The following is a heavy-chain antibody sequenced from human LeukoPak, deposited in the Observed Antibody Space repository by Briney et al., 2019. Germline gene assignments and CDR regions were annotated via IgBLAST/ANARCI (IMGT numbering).Heavy chain of an antibody. D-gene: IGHD2-15*01. Sequence: ASVKVSCKASGYTFTSYGISWVRQAPGQGLEWMGWISAYNGNTNYAQKLQGRVTMTTDTSTSTAYMELRSLRSDDTAVYYCARGDVVVVVAAKGGGGNDYWGQGTLVTVSS. CDR2: ISAYNGNT. J-gene: IGHJ4*02. CDR1: GYTFTSYG. CDR3: ARGDVVVVVAAKGGGGNDY. V-gene: IGHV1-18*01.